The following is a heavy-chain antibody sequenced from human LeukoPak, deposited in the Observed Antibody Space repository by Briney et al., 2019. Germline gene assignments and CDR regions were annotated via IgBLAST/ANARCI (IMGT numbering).Heavy chain of an antibody. V-gene: IGHV4-59*08. D-gene: IGHD1-26*01. Sequence: PSETLSLTCTVSGGSISSYYWSWIRQPPGKGLEWIGYIYYSGSTNYNPSLKSRVTISVDTSKNQFSLKLSSVTAADTAVYYCARVEYSGSHSLGWFDPWGQGTLVTVSS. CDR3: ARVEYSGSHSLGWFDP. CDR2: IYYSGST. J-gene: IGHJ5*02. CDR1: GGSISSYY.